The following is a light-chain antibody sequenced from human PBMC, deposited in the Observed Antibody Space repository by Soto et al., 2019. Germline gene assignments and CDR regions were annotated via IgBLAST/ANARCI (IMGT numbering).Light chain of an antibody. Sequence: DIQMTQSPSSLSASVGDRVTITCRASQTISPYLNRYQQKPGKDPNLLITAAYSLQSGVPSRFSGSGGGTDFTLTIISLQPEDCAAYYCQQTYSTPLTFGGGTKVEFK. J-gene: IGKJ4*01. CDR1: QTISPY. V-gene: IGKV1-39*01. CDR2: AAY. CDR3: QQTYSTPLT.